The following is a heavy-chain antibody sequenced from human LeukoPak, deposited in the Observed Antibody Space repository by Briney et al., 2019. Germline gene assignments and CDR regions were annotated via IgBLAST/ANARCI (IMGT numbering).Heavy chain of an antibody. J-gene: IGHJ4*02. D-gene: IGHD6-13*01. V-gene: IGHV1-69*13. CDR1: GGTFSSYA. CDR3: ARVGAAAGLFDY. Sequence: SVKVSCKASGGTFSSYAISWVRQAPGQGLEWMGGIIPIFGTANYAQKFQGRVTIAADESTSTAYMELSSLRSEDTAVYYCARVGAAAGLFDYWGQGTLVTVSS. CDR2: IIPIFGTA.